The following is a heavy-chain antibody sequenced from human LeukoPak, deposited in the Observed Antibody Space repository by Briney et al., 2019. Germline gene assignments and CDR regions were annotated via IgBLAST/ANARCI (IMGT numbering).Heavy chain of an antibody. J-gene: IGHJ3*02. CDR2: IYTSGST. Sequence: SETLSLTCTVSGGSLSSYYWSWIRQPAGKGLEWIGRIYTSGSTNYNPSLTSRVTMSVDTSKNQFSLKLSSVTAADTAVYYCAREEWELLSRRAFDIWGQGTMVTVSS. D-gene: IGHD1-26*01. V-gene: IGHV4-4*07. CDR3: AREEWELLSRRAFDI. CDR1: GGSLSSYY.